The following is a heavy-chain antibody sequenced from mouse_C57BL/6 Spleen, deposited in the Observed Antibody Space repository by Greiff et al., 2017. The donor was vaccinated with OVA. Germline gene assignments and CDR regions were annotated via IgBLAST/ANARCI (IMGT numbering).Heavy chain of an antibody. CDR3: ARDIPFHY. CDR2: ISYDGSN. Sequence: EVHLVESGPGLVKPSQSLSLTCSVTGYSITSGYYWNWIRQFPGNKLEWMGYISYDGSNNYNPSLKNRISITRDTSKNQFFLKLNSVTTEDTATYYCARDIPFHYWGQGTTLTVSS. V-gene: IGHV3-6*01. CDR1: GYSITSGYY. J-gene: IGHJ2*01.